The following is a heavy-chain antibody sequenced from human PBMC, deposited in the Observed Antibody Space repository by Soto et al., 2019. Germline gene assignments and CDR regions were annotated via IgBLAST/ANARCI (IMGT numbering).Heavy chain of an antibody. V-gene: IGHV1-69*01. J-gene: IGHJ5*02. CDR1: GGTFSSYA. Sequence: QVQLVQSGAEVKKPGSSVKVSCKASGGTFSSYAISWVRQAPGQGLEWMGGIIPIFGTANYAQKFQGRVTITADESTSTAYMELSSLRSEDTAVFHCANEARELNWNYGAYWFDPWGQGTLVTVSS. CDR2: IIPIFGTA. CDR3: ANEARELNWNYGAYWFDP. D-gene: IGHD1-7*01.